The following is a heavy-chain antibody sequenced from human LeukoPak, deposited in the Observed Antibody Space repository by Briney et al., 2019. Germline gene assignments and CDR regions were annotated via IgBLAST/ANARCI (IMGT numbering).Heavy chain of an antibody. CDR2: IYYSGST. CDR3: VGQGYCSGGSCYRVVYYYYYGMDV. CDR1: GGSISSSSYY. Sequence: SETLSLTCTVSGGSISSSSYYWGWIRPPPGKGLEWIGSIYYSGSTYYNPSLKSRVTISVDTSKNQFSLKLSSVTAADTAVYYCVGQGYCSGGSCYRVVYYYYYGMDVWGQGTTVTVSS. D-gene: IGHD2-15*01. J-gene: IGHJ6*02. V-gene: IGHV4-39*01.